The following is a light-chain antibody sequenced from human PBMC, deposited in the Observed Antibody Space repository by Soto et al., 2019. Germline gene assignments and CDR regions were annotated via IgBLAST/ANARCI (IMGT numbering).Light chain of an antibody. V-gene: IGLV2-14*03. CDR1: SSDVGGYNY. CDR2: DVS. CDR3: STYTGVNVYV. J-gene: IGLJ1*01. Sequence: QSVLTQPASVSGSPGQSISISCTGTSSDVGGYNYVSWYQHQPGKAPKLVIFDVSGRPSGISTRFSGSKSGNMSSLTISRLRSEDEADYYCSTYTGVNVYVCGTGTMVT.